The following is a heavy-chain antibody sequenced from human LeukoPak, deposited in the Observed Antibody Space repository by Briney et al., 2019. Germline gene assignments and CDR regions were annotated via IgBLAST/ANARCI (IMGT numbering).Heavy chain of an antibody. D-gene: IGHD3-9*01. CDR1: GFIFSNYA. V-gene: IGHV3-23*01. CDR3: AKWGDYDILTGYYDSDY. J-gene: IGHJ4*01. CDR2: IGGRDGGT. Sequence: GASLRLSCAASGFIFSNYAMSWVRQAPGNGPEWVSAIGGRDGGTYYADSVKGRFTVSRDDPKNTLYLQMNTLRVEATAVYYCAKWGDYDILTGYYDSDYWGHGTLVTVSS.